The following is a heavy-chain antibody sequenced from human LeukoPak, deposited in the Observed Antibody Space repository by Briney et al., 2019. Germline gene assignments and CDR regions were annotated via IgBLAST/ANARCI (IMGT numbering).Heavy chain of an antibody. CDR1: GFTFRNHA. CDR3: ARFRAATTRFDY. J-gene: IGHJ4*02. V-gene: IGHV3-30*09. CDR2: VSFDGNTT. D-gene: IGHD1/OR15-1a*01. Sequence: GGSLRLSCAASGFTFRNHAMYWVRQAPGRGLEWAAVVSFDGNTTFYSDSVKGRFAISRDNSKNTLYLEINSLRPEDTAVYYCARFRAATTRFDYWGQGTLVTVSS.